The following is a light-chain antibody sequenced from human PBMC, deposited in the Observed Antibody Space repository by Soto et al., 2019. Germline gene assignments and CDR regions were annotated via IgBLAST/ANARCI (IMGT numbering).Light chain of an antibody. CDR3: QHYDSLPIT. CDR1: QSVSSSY. J-gene: IGKJ5*01. Sequence: EIVLTQSPGTLSLSPGERASLSCRASQSVSSSYLAWYQQKPGQPLRLLIYGASSRATGIPDRFSGSGSGTDFTLTISRLEPEDFAVFYCQHYDSLPITFGQGTRLEI. V-gene: IGKV3-20*01. CDR2: GAS.